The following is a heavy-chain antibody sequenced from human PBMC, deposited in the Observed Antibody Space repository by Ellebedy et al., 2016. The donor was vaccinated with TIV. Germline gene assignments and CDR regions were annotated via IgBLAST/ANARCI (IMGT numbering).Heavy chain of an antibody. V-gene: IGHV4-59*01. J-gene: IGHJ6*02. CDR3: ARYCGGDCYWSRHTDYGMDV. Sequence: MPSETLSLTCTVSGGFISSYHWSWIRQPPGKGLEWIGYIYYSGSTNYNPSLKSRVTISVDTSKNQFSLKLSSVTAADTAVYYCARYCGGDCYWSRHTDYGMDVWGQGTTVTVSS. CDR2: IYYSGST. D-gene: IGHD2-21*02. CDR1: GGFISSYH.